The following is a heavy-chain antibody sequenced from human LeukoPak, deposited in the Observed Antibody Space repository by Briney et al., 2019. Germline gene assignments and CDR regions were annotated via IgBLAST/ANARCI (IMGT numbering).Heavy chain of an antibody. CDR2: ISWNSGSI. V-gene: IGHV3-9*01. CDR1: GFTFVDYA. J-gene: IGHJ4*02. D-gene: IGHD3-22*01. CDR3: AKANYYDSSGYYFDY. Sequence: GRSLRLSCAASGFTFVDYAMHWVRQAPGKGLEWVSGISWNSGSIGYADSVKGRFTISRDNAKNSLYLQMNSLRAEDTALYYCAKANYYDSSGYYFDYWGQGTLVTVSS.